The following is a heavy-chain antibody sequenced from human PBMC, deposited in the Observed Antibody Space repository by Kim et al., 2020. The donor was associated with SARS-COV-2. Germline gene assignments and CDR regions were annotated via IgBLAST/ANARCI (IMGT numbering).Heavy chain of an antibody. V-gene: IGHV1-2*02. D-gene: IGHD3-10*01. Sequence: ASVKVSCKASGYTFTGYYMHWVRQAPGQGLEWMGWINPNIGVTNYAQKFQGRVTMTRDTSISTAYMELSRLRSDDTAVYYCARDLIQWCGELLSFYCMDAWGHGTMVTVSS. J-gene: IGHJ6*02. CDR1: GYTFTGYY. CDR3: ARDLIQWCGELLSFYCMDA. CDR2: INPNIGVT.